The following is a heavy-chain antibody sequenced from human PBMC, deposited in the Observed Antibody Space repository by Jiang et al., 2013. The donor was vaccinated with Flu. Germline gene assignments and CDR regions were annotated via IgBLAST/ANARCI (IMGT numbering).Heavy chain of an antibody. V-gene: IGHV4-39*01. J-gene: IGHJ4*02. CDR3: ARGYGSGPEGH. D-gene: IGHD3-10*01. Sequence: GPGLVKPSETLSLTCTVSGASISTYGYYWGWIRQPPGMGLEWIGSISSSGSTNYNPSLKSRVTISVDTSKKQFSLKLNSVTAADTAVYYCARGYGSGPEGHWGQGTLVTVSS. CDR1: GASISTYGYY. CDR2: ISSSGST.